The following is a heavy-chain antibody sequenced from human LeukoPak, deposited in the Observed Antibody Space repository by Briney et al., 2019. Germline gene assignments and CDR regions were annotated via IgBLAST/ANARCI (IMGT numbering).Heavy chain of an antibody. CDR2: IYYSGST. Sequence: PSQTLSLTCTVSGGSISSGDCYWSWIRQPPGKGLEWIGYIYYSGSTYYNPSLKSRVTISVDTSKNQFSLKLSSVTAADTAAYYCARGEVVVALVYWGQGTLVTVSS. V-gene: IGHV4-30-4*08. J-gene: IGHJ4*02. CDR3: ARGEVVVALVY. CDR1: GGSISSGDCY. D-gene: IGHD2-15*01.